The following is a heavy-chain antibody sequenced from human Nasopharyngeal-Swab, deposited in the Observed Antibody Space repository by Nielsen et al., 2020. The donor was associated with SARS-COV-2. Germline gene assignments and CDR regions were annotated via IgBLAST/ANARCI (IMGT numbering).Heavy chain of an antibody. CDR1: GFTFSDYY. D-gene: IGHD3-10*01. J-gene: IGHJ4*02. Sequence: GESLKISCAASGFTFSDYYMSWIRQAPGKGLEWVSYISSSSSYTNYADSVKGRFTISRDNAKNSLYLQMNSPRAEDTAVYYCATTPPKYYYGSGSYWTAGDYWGQGTLVTVSS. CDR2: ISSSSSYT. CDR3: ATTPPKYYYGSGSYWTAGDY. V-gene: IGHV3-11*06.